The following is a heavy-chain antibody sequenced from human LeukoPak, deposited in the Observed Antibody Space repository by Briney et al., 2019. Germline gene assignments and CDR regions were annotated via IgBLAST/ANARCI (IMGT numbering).Heavy chain of an antibody. CDR2: IKQDGSEK. J-gene: IGHJ4*02. D-gene: IGHD1-26*01. Sequence: GGSLRLSCAASGFTFSSYWMSWVRQAPGKGLEWVANIKQDGSEKYYVDSVKGRFTISRDNAKNSLYLQMNSLRAEDTAVYYCARSGLWKLPPADYWGQGTLVTVSS. CDR1: GFTFSSYW. CDR3: ARSGLWKLPPADY. V-gene: IGHV3-7*01.